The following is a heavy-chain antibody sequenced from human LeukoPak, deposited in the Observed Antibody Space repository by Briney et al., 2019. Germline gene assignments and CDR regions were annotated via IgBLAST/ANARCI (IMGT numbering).Heavy chain of an antibody. CDR3: AREEELWPNSCDY. D-gene: IGHD5-18*01. CDR1: GFTFSDYY. V-gene: IGHV3-11*04. Sequence: PGGSLRLSCVASGFTFSDYYMSWIRQAPGKGLEWISYITNSGSTTFYADSVKGRFTISRDNAKNSLYLQMNSLRAEDTAVYYCAREEELWPNSCDYWGQGTLVTVSS. CDR2: ITNSGSTT. J-gene: IGHJ4*02.